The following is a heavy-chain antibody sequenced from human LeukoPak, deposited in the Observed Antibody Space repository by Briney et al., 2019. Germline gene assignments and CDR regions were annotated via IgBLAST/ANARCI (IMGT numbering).Heavy chain of an antibody. Sequence: QPGRSLRLSCAASGFTFSSYAMHWVRQAPGKGLEWVAVISYDGSNKYYADSVKGRFTISRDNSKNTLYLQMNSLRAEDTAVYYCARDSLELVVAAAGTGSYFDYWGQGTLVTVSS. CDR1: GFTFSSYA. V-gene: IGHV3-30-3*01. J-gene: IGHJ4*02. CDR3: ARDSLELVVAAAGTGSYFDY. CDR2: ISYDGSNK. D-gene: IGHD6-13*01.